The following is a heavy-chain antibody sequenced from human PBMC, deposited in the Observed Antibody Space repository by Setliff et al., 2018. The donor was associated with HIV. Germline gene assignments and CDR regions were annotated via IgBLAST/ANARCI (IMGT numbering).Heavy chain of an antibody. CDR1: GGSIRSHY. J-gene: IGHJ4*02. CDR2: IYYSGST. D-gene: IGHD5-18*01. V-gene: IGHV4-59*11. CDR3: ARVPRQLLKVAAAYFDY. Sequence: SATLSLTCTVSGGSIRSHYWSWIREPPGKGLEWIGYIYYSGSTNYNPTLKSRVTISVDTSKNQFSMRLSSVTAADTAVYYCARVPRQLLKVAAAYFDYWGQGMLVTVSS.